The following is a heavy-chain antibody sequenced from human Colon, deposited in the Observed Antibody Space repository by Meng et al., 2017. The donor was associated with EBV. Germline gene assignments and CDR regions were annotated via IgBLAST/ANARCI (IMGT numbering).Heavy chain of an antibody. V-gene: IGHV3-23*04. Sequence: EVQLVESGGGLVQPGGFLRLSCAASGFTFSSSALGWVRQAPGRGLEWVSTISGSGLSTYYADSVKGRFTISRDNSKNTLYLQMNSLRAEDTALYYCATALYWGQGTLVTVSS. CDR1: GFTFSSSA. J-gene: IGHJ4*02. CDR2: ISGSGLST. D-gene: IGHD2-15*01. CDR3: ATALY.